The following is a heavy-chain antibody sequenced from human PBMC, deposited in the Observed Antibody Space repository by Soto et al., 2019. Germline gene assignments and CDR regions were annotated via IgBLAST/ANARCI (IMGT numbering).Heavy chain of an antibody. CDR1: GYSFTSYW. J-gene: IGHJ4*02. Sequence: GESLKNSCKGSGYSFTSYWLGWVRQMPGKGLEWMGIIYPGDSDTRYSPSFQGQVTISADKSISTAYLQWSSLKASDTAMYYCARHYDSSGYHLGYWGQGTLVTVSS. CDR3: ARHYDSSGYHLGY. CDR2: IYPGDSDT. D-gene: IGHD3-22*01. V-gene: IGHV5-51*01.